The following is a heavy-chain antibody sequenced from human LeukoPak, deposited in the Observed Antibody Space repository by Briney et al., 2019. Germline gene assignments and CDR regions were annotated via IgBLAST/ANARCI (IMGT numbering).Heavy chain of an antibody. D-gene: IGHD1-26*01. Sequence: SGGSLRLSCAASGFTFTTFPMHWVRQAPGKGLEWVSSISGSLDSTYYADSVKGRFTISRDNSKNTLYLEMNNLKAEDTAIYYCATRSVVGRGGQGTLVIVSS. CDR3: ATRSVVGR. CDR2: ISGSLDST. V-gene: IGHV3-23*01. J-gene: IGHJ4*02. CDR1: GFTFTTFP.